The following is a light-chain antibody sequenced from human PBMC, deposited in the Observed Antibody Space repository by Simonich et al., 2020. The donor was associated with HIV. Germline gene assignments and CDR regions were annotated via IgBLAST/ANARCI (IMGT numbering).Light chain of an antibody. J-gene: IGKJ2*01. V-gene: IGKV4-1*01. CDR1: QSLLYSSNNKNY. CDR2: WAS. CDR3: QQYYSTPNT. Sequence: DIVMTQSPDSLAVSLGERATINCKSSQSLLYSSNNKNYLAWYQQKPGQPPKLLIYWASIRESGVTDRFSGSGSGTDFTLTISSLHAEDVAVYYCQQYYSTPNTFGLGTKLEIK.